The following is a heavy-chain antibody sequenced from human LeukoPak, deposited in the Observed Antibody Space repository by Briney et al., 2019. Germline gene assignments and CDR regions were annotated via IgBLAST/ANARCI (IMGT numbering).Heavy chain of an antibody. J-gene: IGHJ6*03. CDR1: GVSISSYY. V-gene: IGHV4-4*09. Sequence: SETLSLTCTVSGVSISSYYWSWLRQPPGKGLEWVGYIYTSGSTNYNPSLKSRVTISVDTSKNQFSLKLSSVTAADTAVYYCASQLGGYYYYMDVWGKGTTVTVSS. D-gene: IGHD2-2*01. CDR3: ASQLGGYYYYMDV. CDR2: IYTSGST.